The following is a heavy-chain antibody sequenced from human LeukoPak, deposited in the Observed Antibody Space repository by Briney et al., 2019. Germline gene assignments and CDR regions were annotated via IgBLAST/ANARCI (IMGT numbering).Heavy chain of an antibody. D-gene: IGHD6-19*01. CDR3: ARVAYSSGFNRFDP. CDR1: GGSISTSY. CDR2: ISDSGST. V-gene: IGHV4-59*01. Sequence: SETLSLTCSVSGGSISTSYWSWIRQPPGKGLEWIGYISDSGSTNYNPSLKSRVTISVDTSKKGFSLKLTSVTAADTAVYYCARVAYSSGFNRFDPWGQGTLVTVSS. J-gene: IGHJ5*02.